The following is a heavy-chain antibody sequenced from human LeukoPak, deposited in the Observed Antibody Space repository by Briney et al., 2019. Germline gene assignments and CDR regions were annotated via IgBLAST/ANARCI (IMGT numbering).Heavy chain of an antibody. CDR1: GFTFSSYW. D-gene: IGHD3-3*01. Sequence: GGSLRLSCVASGFTFSSYWMHWVRQAPGKGLMWVSRIKSDGSSTSYAGSVKGRFTISRDNARNTLYLQMNSLRAEDTAVYYCARPDYDFWIDVWGQGTTVTVSS. CDR3: ARPDYDFWIDV. J-gene: IGHJ6*02. V-gene: IGHV3-74*01. CDR2: IKSDGSST.